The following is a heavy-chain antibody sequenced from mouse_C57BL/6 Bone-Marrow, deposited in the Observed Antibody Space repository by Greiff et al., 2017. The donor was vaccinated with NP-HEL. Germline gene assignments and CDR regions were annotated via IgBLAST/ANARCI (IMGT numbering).Heavy chain of an antibody. J-gene: IGHJ3*01. CDR2: IHPNSGST. CDR3: ARGAYYSNYGAY. Sequence: VQLQQPGAELVKPGASVKLSCQASGYTFTSYWMHWVKQRPGQGLEWIGMIHPNSGSTNYNEKFKSKATLTVDKSSSTAYMQLSSLTSEDSAVYYCARGAYYSNYGAYWGQGTLVTVSA. CDR1: GYTFTSYW. V-gene: IGHV1-64*01. D-gene: IGHD2-5*01.